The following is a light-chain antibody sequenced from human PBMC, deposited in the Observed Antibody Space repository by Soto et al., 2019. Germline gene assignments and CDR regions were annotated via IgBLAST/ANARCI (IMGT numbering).Light chain of an antibody. CDR1: ETAATN. V-gene: IGKV3-15*01. Sequence: LMRQSPATLSVSRGERATLSCWASETAATNLAWYQQKPGQAPRLLISGASTRAAGISDRFRGSGSGTEFTLTISSLRSEDSAIYYCQQYFEWPPMTFGQGTKVDIK. CDR3: QQYFEWPPMT. J-gene: IGKJ1*01. CDR2: GAS.